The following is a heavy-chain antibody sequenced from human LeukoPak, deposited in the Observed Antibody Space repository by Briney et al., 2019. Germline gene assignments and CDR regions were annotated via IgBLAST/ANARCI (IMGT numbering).Heavy chain of an antibody. Sequence: GGSLRLSCAASGFTFSSYAMSWVRQAPGKGLEWVSAISGSGGSTYYADSVKGRFTISRDNSKNTVYLQMNSLRAEDTAVYYCAKLEGPLPLYYMDVWGKGTTVTVSS. CDR2: ISGSGGST. J-gene: IGHJ6*03. CDR3: AKLEGPLPLYYMDV. CDR1: GFTFSSYA. V-gene: IGHV3-23*01. D-gene: IGHD1-1*01.